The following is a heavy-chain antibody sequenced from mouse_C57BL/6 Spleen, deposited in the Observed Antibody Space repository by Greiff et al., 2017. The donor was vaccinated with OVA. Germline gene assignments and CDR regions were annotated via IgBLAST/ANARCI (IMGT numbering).Heavy chain of an antibody. CDR2: ISYDGSN. J-gene: IGHJ3*01. CDR3: ARANWETAWFAY. Sequence: VQLKESGPGLVKPSQSLSLTCSVTGYSITSGYYWNWIRQFPGNQLEWMGYISYDGSNNYNPSLKNRIAITRDTSKNQFFLKLNSVTTEDTATYYCARANWETAWFAYWGQGTLVTVSA. D-gene: IGHD4-1*02. V-gene: IGHV3-6*01. CDR1: GYSITSGYY.